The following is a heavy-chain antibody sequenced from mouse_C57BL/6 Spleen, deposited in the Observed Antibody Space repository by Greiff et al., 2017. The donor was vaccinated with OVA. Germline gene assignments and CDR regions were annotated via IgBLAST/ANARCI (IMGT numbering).Heavy chain of an antibody. Sequence: VKLQESGAELVRPGTSVKMSCKASGYTFTNYWIGWAKQRPGHGLEWIGDIYPGGGYTNYNEKFKGKATLTADKSSSTAYMQFSSLTSEDSAIYYCARDYRSRTGFAYWGQGTLVTVSA. CDR2: IYPGGGYT. V-gene: IGHV1-63*01. J-gene: IGHJ3*01. D-gene: IGHD1-1*01. CDR3: ARDYRSRTGFAY. CDR1: GYTFTNYW.